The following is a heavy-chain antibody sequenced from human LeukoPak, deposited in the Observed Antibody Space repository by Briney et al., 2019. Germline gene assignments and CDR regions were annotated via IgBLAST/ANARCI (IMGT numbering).Heavy chain of an antibody. J-gene: IGHJ4*02. CDR1: GFTFSTYN. V-gene: IGHV3-21*01. D-gene: IGHD1-26*01. CDR3: ARDLLGWELHYFDY. Sequence: GGSLRLSCAASGFTFSTYNMNWVRQAPGKGLEWVSSISGSSSYIYYADSVKGRFSISRDNAKNSLYLQMNSLRAEDTPVYYCARDLLGWELHYFDYWGQGTLVTVSS. CDR2: ISGSSSYI.